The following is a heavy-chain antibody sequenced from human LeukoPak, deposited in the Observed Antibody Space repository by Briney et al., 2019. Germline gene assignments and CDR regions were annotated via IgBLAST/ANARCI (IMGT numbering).Heavy chain of an antibody. D-gene: IGHD3-16*01. CDR3: AGGGECNSDTFDI. J-gene: IGHJ3*02. Sequence: PSETLSLTCTVSGVSISRRSYYWGWLRQPPGKGLEWIGSIYYSGRTYYNPSLQSRITISVDTSKNQFSLRLTSVTAADTAVFYCAGGGECNSDTFDIWGQGTMVTVSS. CDR1: GVSISRRSYY. V-gene: IGHV4-39*01. CDR2: IYYSGRT.